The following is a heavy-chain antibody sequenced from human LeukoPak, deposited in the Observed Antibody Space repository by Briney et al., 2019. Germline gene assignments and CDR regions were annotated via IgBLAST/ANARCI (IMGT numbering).Heavy chain of an antibody. J-gene: IGHJ4*02. V-gene: IGHV3-7*03. CDR2: INQDGSEK. Sequence: GGSLRLSCAASAFTFSNHWMTWVRQAPGKGLEWLANINQDGSEKAYVDSVKGRFTISRDSAKNSLYLQINSLRAEDTAVYYCARIQYNSGWCLGDYWGRGTLVTVSS. CDR3: ARIQYNSGWCLGDY. D-gene: IGHD6-19*01. CDR1: AFTFSNHW.